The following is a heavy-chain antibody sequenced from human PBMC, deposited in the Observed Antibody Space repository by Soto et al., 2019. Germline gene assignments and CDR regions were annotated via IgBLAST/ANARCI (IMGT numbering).Heavy chain of an antibody. CDR3: ARVLESYNGNGASWYFDL. CDR2: IYYSGST. D-gene: IGHD1-1*01. CDR1: GGSISSYY. J-gene: IGHJ2*01. V-gene: IGHV4-59*01. Sequence: PSETLSLTCTVSGGSISSYYWSWIRQPPGKGLEWIGYIYYSGSTNYNPSLKSRVTISVDTSKNQFSLKLSSVTAAAPAVYYCARVLESYNGNGASWYFDLWGRGTLVTVSS.